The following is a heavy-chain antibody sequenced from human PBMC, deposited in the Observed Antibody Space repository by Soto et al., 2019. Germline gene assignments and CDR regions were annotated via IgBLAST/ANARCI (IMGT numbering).Heavy chain of an antibody. V-gene: IGHV1-3*01. CDR3: ARDWIRFLEWLSGGFDY. Sequence: KFQGRVTITRDTSASTAYMELSSLRSEDTAVYYCARDWIRFLEWLSGGFDYWGQGTLVTVSS. J-gene: IGHJ4*02. D-gene: IGHD3-3*01.